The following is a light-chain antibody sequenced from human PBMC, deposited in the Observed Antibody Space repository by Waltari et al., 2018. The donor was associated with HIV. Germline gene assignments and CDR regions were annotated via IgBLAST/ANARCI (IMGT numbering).Light chain of an antibody. CDR2: SNN. CDR1: SSNIGSNT. CDR3: AAWDGSLNGHVV. J-gene: IGLJ2*01. Sequence: QSVLTQPPSASGTPGQRVTISCSGSSSNIGSNTVNWYQQLPGTAPKLLIYSNNQRPSGVPDRSSGSKSGTSASLAISGLQSEDEADYYCAAWDGSLNGHVVFGGGTKLTVL. V-gene: IGLV1-44*01.